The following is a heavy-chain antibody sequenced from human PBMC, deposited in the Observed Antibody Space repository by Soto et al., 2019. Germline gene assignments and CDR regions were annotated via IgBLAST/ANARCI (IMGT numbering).Heavy chain of an antibody. V-gene: IGHV4-4*02. CDR2: IYHSGST. CDR3: ASWFGYSYAFNY. Sequence: QVQLRESGPGLVKPSGTLSLTCAVSGDSISSNNWWSWVRQPRGKGLEWIGEIYHSGSTHYNPSLKSRVTISVDTSKNQFSLRLRSVTAADTAVYYCASWFGYSYAFNYWGQGTLVTVSS. J-gene: IGHJ4*02. CDR1: GDSISSNNW. D-gene: IGHD5-18*01.